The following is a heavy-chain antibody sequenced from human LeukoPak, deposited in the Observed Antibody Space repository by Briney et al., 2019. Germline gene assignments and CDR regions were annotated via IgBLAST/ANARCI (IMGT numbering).Heavy chain of an antibody. CDR2: IYYSGST. CDR1: GRSITSYY. Sequence: SETLSLTCTVSGRSITSYYWSWLRQPPGKGLEWIGYIYYSGSTNYNPSLKSRVTISVDTSKNQFSLKLSSVTAADTAVYYCARVSYSSGFWSALYYFDYWGQGTLVTVSS. J-gene: IGHJ4*02. CDR3: ARVSYSSGFWSALYYFDY. V-gene: IGHV4-59*01. D-gene: IGHD3-22*01.